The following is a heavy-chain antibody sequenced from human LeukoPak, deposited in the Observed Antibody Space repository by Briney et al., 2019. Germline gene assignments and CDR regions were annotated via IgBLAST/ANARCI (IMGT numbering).Heavy chain of an antibody. CDR2: INQDGSEK. D-gene: IGHD5-18*01. V-gene: IGHV3-7*03. Sequence: GGSLRLSCAASGFIFSNYWMSWVRQAPGKGLEWVANINQDGSEKYYVDSLKGRFTISRDNAKNSLYLQMNSLRAEDTAVYYCARMWIQLWPLDYWGQGTLVTVSS. J-gene: IGHJ4*02. CDR3: ARMWIQLWPLDY. CDR1: GFIFSNYW.